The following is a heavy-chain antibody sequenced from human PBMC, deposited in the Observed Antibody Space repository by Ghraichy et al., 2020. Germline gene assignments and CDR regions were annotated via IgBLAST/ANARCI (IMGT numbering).Heavy chain of an antibody. CDR2: ISSSSSYI. Sequence: GGSLRLSCAASGFTFSSYSMNWVRQAPGKGLEWVSSISSSSSYIYYADSVKGRFTISRDNAKNSLYLQMNSLRAEDTAVYYCARDLSVKDYYDSSGPQSSYWGQGTLVTVSS. V-gene: IGHV3-21*01. J-gene: IGHJ4*02. D-gene: IGHD3-22*01. CDR3: ARDLSVKDYYDSSGPQSSY. CDR1: GFTFSSYS.